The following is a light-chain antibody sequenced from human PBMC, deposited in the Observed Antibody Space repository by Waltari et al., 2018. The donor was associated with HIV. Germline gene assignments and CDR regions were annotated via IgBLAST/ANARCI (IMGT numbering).Light chain of an antibody. CDR1: QSVSSD. CDR3: QERSNWPLT. J-gene: IGKJ4*01. V-gene: IGKV3-11*01. Sequence: IVLTQYPAPLSSSPGERANLSCRASQSVSSDLAWYQQRPGQAPRLLIYDASNRATGIPARFSGSGSGTDFTLTISSLEPEDFAVYYCQERSNWPLTFGGGTKVEIK. CDR2: DAS.